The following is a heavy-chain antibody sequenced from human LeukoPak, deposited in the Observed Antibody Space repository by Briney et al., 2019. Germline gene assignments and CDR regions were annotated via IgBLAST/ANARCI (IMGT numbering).Heavy chain of an antibody. D-gene: IGHD3-10*01. V-gene: IGHV3-23*01. CDR1: GFTFSSYS. J-gene: IGHJ6*02. CDR2: ISGSGGST. CDR3: ANQGFGEDENYSYYSSGMDV. Sequence: GGSLRLSCAASGFTFSSYSMNWVRQAPGKGLEWVSAISGSGGSTYYADSVKGRFTISRDNSKNTLYLQMNSLRAEDTAVYYCANQGFGEDENYSYYSSGMDVGGQGPTVPVS.